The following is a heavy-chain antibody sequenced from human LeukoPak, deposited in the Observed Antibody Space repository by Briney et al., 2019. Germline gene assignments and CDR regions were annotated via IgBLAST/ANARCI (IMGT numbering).Heavy chain of an antibody. J-gene: IGHJ4*02. V-gene: IGHV1-2*02. CDR1: GYTFTGYY. Sequence: ASVKVSCKASGYTFTGYYMHWVRQAPGQGLEWMGWINPNSGGTNYAQKFQGRVTMTRDTSISTAYMELSRLRSDDTAVYYCARGPGSYPFRFDYWGQGTLVTVSS. CDR3: ARGPGSYPFRFDY. CDR2: INPNSGGT. D-gene: IGHD1-26*01.